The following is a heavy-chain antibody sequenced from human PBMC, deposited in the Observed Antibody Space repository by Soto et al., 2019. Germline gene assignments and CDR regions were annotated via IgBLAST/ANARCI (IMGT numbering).Heavy chain of an antibody. CDR3: AKTETFNGYYNAFDY. Sequence: GGSLRLSCAASGFSFAGYALTWVRLAPGKGLEWVASISGGGGSTHYTDSVKGRFSISRDNSNRVVYLQMGSLTAGDTAVYYCAKTETFNGYYNAFDYWGQGTRVTVSS. CDR1: GFSFAGYA. D-gene: IGHD3-9*01. J-gene: IGHJ4*02. V-gene: IGHV3-23*01. CDR2: ISGGGGST.